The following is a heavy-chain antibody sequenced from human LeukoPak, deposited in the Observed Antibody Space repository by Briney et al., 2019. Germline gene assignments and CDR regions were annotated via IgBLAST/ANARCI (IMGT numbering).Heavy chain of an antibody. V-gene: IGHV4-34*01. Sequence: SETLSLTCAVYGGSFSGYYWSWIRQPPGKGLGWIGEINHSGSTNYNPSLKSRVTISVDTSKNQFSLKLSSVTAADTAVYYCARDFRYCSSTSCYGRYHWFDPWGQGTLVTVSS. J-gene: IGHJ5*02. CDR1: GGSFSGYY. CDR2: INHSGST. D-gene: IGHD2-2*01. CDR3: ARDFRYCSSTSCYGRYHWFDP.